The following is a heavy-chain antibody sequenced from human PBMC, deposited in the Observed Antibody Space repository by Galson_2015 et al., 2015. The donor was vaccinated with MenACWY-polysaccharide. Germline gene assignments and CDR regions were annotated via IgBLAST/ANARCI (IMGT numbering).Heavy chain of an antibody. CDR3: ARGHYGLDV. CDR2: ISKSGDSI. V-gene: IGHV3-11*01. CDR1: GFSLGAWY. J-gene: IGHJ6*02. Sequence: SLRLSCAASGFSLGAWYMSWIRQAPGKGLEWLSYISKSGDSIYYGDSVKGRFAISRDSAKNSVYLQLNSLEVEDTAIYYCARGHYGLDVWGQGTTVTVSS.